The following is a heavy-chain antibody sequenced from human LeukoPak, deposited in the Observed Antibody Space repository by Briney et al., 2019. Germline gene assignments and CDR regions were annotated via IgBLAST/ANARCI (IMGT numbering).Heavy chain of an antibody. V-gene: IGHV3-9*01. D-gene: IGHD6-19*01. CDR3: ARNPWLGSVYYFDC. J-gene: IGHJ4*02. CDR1: GFTFDDYA. Sequence: GRSLRLSCAASGFTFDDYAMHWVRQAPGKGLEWVSGISWNSGNIGYADSVKGRFTISRDNAKNSLYLQMNSLRAEDTALYYCARNPWLGSVYYFDCWAQGTLVTVSS. CDR2: ISWNSGNI.